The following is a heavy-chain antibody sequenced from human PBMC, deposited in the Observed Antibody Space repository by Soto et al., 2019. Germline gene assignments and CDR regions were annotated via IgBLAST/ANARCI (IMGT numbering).Heavy chain of an antibody. CDR1: GYGLTIYP. V-gene: IGHV1-69*13. D-gene: IGHD3-9*01. CDR2: IIPILGTA. J-gene: IGHJ6*02. CDR3: ARANRSWDILTSRPANSGMDV. Sequence: SSLTDSCKSAGYGLTIYPIGRRIQTPGKGLEWMGGIIPILGTANYAQKFQGRVTITADESTSTAYMELSSLRSEDTAVYYCARANRSWDILTSRPANSGMDVWGQGTSVPVSS.